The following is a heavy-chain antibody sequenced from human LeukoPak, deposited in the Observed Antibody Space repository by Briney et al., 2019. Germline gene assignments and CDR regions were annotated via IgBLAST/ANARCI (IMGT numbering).Heavy chain of an antibody. Sequence: GGSLRLSCAASGFTFSSYGMHWVRQAPGKGLEWVANMKYDGSEKYYVDSVKGRFTISRDNAKNSLYLQMNSLRAEDTAVYYCARDIEAAGLFLDYWGQGTLVTVSS. CDR3: ARDIEAAGLFLDY. CDR1: GFTFSSYG. CDR2: MKYDGSEK. D-gene: IGHD6-13*01. V-gene: IGHV3-7*01. J-gene: IGHJ4*02.